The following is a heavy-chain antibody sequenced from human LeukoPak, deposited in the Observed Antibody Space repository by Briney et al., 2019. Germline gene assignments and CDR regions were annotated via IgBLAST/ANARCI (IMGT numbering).Heavy chain of an antibody. Sequence: SGGSLRLSCAGSGFTFSSYAMSWVRQAPGKGLEWVSAISGSGGSTYYADSVKGRFTISRDNSKNTLYLQMNSLRAEDTAVYYCAKGGYSSSWSYFDYWGQGTLVTVSS. J-gene: IGHJ4*02. CDR1: GFTFSSYA. V-gene: IGHV3-23*01. CDR2: ISGSGGST. CDR3: AKGGYSSSWSYFDY. D-gene: IGHD6-13*01.